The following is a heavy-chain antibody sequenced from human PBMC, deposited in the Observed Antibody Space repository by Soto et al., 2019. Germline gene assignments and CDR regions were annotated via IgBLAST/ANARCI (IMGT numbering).Heavy chain of an antibody. D-gene: IGHD3-16*01. J-gene: IGHJ6*02. CDR1: GYIFVDYG. CDR2: ISPYTGNT. Sequence: QVQLEQSGDEVKKPGASVKVSCKATGYIFVDYGIAWVRQAPGQGLEWLGWISPYTGNTYYATRVEGRLTLTTDTSPSTAFMDLGSLTSADTAVYYSAMVDLYVTPTPQDVWGQWTTVTVSS. V-gene: IGHV1-18*01. CDR3: AMVDLYVTPTPQDV.